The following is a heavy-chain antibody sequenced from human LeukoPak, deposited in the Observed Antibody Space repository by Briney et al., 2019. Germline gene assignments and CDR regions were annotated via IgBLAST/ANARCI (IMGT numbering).Heavy chain of an antibody. CDR2: VFYTGKT. J-gene: IGHJ4*02. V-gene: IGHV4-39*07. CDR1: GGSVSTSDYY. CDR3: ARVFDS. Sequence: SETLSLTCTVSGGSVSTSDYYWGWIRQSPVKGLEWIGDVFYTGKTNYNPSLRGRATISIDTSKNQFSLKLTYVTAADSAVYYCARVFDSWGQGTLDTVSS.